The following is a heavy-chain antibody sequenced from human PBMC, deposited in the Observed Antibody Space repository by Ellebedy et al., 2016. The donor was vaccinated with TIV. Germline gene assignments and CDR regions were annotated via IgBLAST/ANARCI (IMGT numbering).Heavy chain of an antibody. D-gene: IGHD1-26*01. J-gene: IGHJ6*02. CDR1: GHIFTSYG. CDR2: INSGNGNR. V-gene: IGHV1-3*04. CDR3: STRTWVDPMYV. Sequence: ASVKVSXKTSGHIFTSYGLHWVRQAPGQGPEWMGWINSGNGNRKYSQNFQGRVSITRDTFANTTHMELTSLRSEETAVYYCSTRTWVDPMYVWGPGTTITVSS.